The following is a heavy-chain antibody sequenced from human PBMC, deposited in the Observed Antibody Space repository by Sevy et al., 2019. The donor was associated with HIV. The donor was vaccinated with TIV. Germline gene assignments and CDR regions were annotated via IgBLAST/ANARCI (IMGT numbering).Heavy chain of an antibody. D-gene: IGHD6-19*01. J-gene: IGHJ4*02. Sequence: ASVKVSCKASGGTFSSYAISWVRQAPGQGLGWMGGIIPIFGTANYAQKFQGRVTITADESTSTAYMELSSLRSEDTAVYYCARDGAGEAVVYWGQGTLVTVSS. CDR2: IIPIFGTA. CDR3: ARDGAGEAVVY. V-gene: IGHV1-69*13. CDR1: GGTFSSYA.